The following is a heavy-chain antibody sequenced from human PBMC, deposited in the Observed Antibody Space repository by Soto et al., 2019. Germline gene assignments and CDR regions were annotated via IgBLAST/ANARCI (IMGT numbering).Heavy chain of an antibody. D-gene: IGHD3-3*01. CDR3: AHLPTIFGVVTAAY. Sequence: EEQLLESGGRLVQPGGSLRLSCAASGFTFINYAITWVRQAPGKGLEWVSGISGSGDRTYYADSVKGRFTISRDNSKNTLYLQMSSLRAEDTAVYYCAHLPTIFGVVTAAYWGQGTLVTVSS. V-gene: IGHV3-23*01. CDR2: ISGSGDRT. CDR1: GFTFINYA. J-gene: IGHJ4*02.